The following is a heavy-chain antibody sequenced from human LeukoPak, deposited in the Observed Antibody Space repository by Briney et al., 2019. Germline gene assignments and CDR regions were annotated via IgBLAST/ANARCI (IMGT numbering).Heavy chain of an antibody. CDR3: ARARSDDYYYYYMDV. Sequence: SVKVSCKASGGTFSSDAISLVRQAPGQGLEWMGRIIPIFGTANYAQKFQGRVTITTDESTSTAYMELSSLRSEDTAVYYCARARSDDYYYYYMDVWGKGTTVTVSS. CDR1: GGTFSSDA. V-gene: IGHV1-69*05. D-gene: IGHD1-26*01. J-gene: IGHJ6*03. CDR2: IIPIFGTA.